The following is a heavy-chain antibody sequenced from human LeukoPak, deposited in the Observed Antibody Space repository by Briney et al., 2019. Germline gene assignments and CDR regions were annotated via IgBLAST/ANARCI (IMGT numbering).Heavy chain of an antibody. J-gene: IGHJ1*01. V-gene: IGHV3-23*01. Sequence: QPGGSLRLSCAASGFTFSSYAMSWVRQAPGKGLEWVSAISGSGGSTYYADSVKGRFTISRDNSKNTLYLQMNSLRAEDTAVYYCAKDSFRVGATRGGRPAKYFQHWGQGTLVTVSS. D-gene: IGHD1-26*01. CDR3: AKDSFRVGATRGGRPAKYFQH. CDR2: ISGSGGST. CDR1: GFTFSSYA.